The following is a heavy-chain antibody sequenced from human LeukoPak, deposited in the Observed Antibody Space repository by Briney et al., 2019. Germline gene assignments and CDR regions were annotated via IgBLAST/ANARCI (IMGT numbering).Heavy chain of an antibody. J-gene: IGHJ3*02. V-gene: IGHV1-69*06. D-gene: IGHD3-10*02. Sequence: ASVKVSCKASGGTFSSYAISWVRQAPGQGLEWMGGIIPIFGTANYAQKFQGRVTITADKSTSTAYMELSSLRSEDTAVYYCARPDLMSGAFDIWGQGTMVTVSS. CDR2: IIPIFGTA. CDR1: GGTFSSYA. CDR3: ARPDLMSGAFDI.